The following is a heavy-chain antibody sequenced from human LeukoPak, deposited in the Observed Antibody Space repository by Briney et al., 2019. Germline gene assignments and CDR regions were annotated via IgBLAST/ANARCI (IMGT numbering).Heavy chain of an antibody. Sequence: SVKVSCKASGGTFSSYAISWVRQAPGQGLEWMGRIIPIFGTANYAQKFQGRVTITTDESTSTAYMELSSLRSKDTAVYYCARGLELGEEGYYFDYWGQGTLVTVSS. J-gene: IGHJ4*02. CDR3: ARGLELGEEGYYFDY. CDR2: IIPIFGTA. CDR1: GGTFSSYA. D-gene: IGHD1-7*01. V-gene: IGHV1-69*05.